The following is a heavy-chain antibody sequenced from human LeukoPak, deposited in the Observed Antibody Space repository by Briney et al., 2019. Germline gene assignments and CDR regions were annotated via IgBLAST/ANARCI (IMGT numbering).Heavy chain of an antibody. D-gene: IGHD2-2*01. Sequence: ASVTISCKTSGYPLIDYYMHWVRQAPGQGLAWMGWIRGDTGDTDSPQKFRGRVTMTRDTSTDTAYLELSRLRYDDTAIYFCARVRVNSCDYWGQGTLVTVSS. CDR2: IRGDTGDT. CDR3: ARVRVNSCDY. V-gene: IGHV1-2*02. J-gene: IGHJ4*02. CDR1: GYPLIDYY.